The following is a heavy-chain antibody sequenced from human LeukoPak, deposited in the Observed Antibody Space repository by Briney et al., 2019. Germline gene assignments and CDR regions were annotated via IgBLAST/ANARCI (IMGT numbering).Heavy chain of an antibody. V-gene: IGHV3-23*01. CDR2: ISGSGGST. Sequence: PGGSLRLSCTASGFTFSSYAMSWVRQAPGKGLEWVAAISGSGGSTYYADSVKGRFTISRDNSKNTLFLQMNSLRADDTAVYYCAKVRVGAVFEYWGQGTLVTVSS. CDR3: AKVRVGAVFEY. J-gene: IGHJ4*02. D-gene: IGHD2-2*01. CDR1: GFTFSSYA.